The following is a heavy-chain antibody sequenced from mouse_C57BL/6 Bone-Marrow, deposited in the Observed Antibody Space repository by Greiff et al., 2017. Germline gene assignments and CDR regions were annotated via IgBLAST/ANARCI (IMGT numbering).Heavy chain of an antibody. J-gene: IGHJ1*03. D-gene: IGHD2-3*01. CDR3: ARYGYYNWYIDV. V-gene: IGHV1-55*01. CDR2: IYPGSGST. Sequence: QVQLQQPGAELVKPGASVKMSCKASGYTFTSYWITWVKQRPGQGLEWIGDIYPGSGSTNYNEKFKSKDTLTVDTASNTSYMQLSSLTSEDSAVYYCARYGYYNWYIDVWGTGTTVTVSS. CDR1: GYTFTSYW.